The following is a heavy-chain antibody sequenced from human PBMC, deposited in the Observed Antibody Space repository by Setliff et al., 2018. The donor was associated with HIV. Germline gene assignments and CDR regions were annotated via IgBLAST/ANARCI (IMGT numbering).Heavy chain of an antibody. CDR1: GGSISSGSYY. CDR2: IYTSGST. V-gene: IGHV4-61*09. J-gene: IGHJ3*02. Sequence: PSETLSLTCTVSGGSISSGSYYWSWIRQPAGKGLEWIGQIYTSGSTNYNPSLKSRVTISVDTSKNQFSLKLRFVTAADTAVYSCARRQSYYGILNGRAFDALDIWGQGTKVTVSS. CDR3: ARRQSYYGILNGRAFDALDI. D-gene: IGHD3-9*01.